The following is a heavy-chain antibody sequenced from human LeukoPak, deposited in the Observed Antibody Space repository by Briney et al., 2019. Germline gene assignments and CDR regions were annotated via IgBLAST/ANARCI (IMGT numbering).Heavy chain of an antibody. Sequence: GGSLRLSCTASGFSFRSFAMSWVRQSPGQGLEWVSSISGGGEDTYYADSVKGRFTISRDNSETTLYLQMNSLGADDTALYYCARTIAQYTNTWLYYYYGLDVWGQGTTVTVSS. V-gene: IGHV3-23*01. CDR3: ARTIAQYTNTWLYYYYGLDV. D-gene: IGHD6-13*01. J-gene: IGHJ6*02. CDR2: ISGGGEDT. CDR1: GFSFRSFA.